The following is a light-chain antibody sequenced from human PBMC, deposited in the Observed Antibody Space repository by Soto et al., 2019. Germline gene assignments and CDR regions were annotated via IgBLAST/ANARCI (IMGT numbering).Light chain of an antibody. CDR3: QQYNNYPWT. J-gene: IGKJ1*01. CDR1: QSISSW. CDR2: KAT. V-gene: IGKV1-5*03. Sequence: DIQMTQSPSTLSASVGDRVTITCRASQSISSWLAWYQQKPGKAPHLLTYKATSSESGLPSRFSCNGSSTEFTRNISSLQPYDFATYYGQQYNNYPWTFGQGTKVEIK.